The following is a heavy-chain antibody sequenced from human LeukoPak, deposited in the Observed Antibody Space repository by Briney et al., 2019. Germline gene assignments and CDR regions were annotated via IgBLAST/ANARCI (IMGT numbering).Heavy chain of an antibody. CDR1: GFTFSSYS. D-gene: IGHD2-15*01. CDR2: ISSSSSYI. J-gene: IGHJ3*02. CDR3: TRVSPRGYGSGGSCSGGAFDI. V-gene: IGHV3-21*01. Sequence: GGSLRLSCAASGFTFSSYSMNWVRQAPGKGLEWVSSISSSSSYIYYADSVKGRFTISRDNAKNSLYLQMNSLRAEDTAVYYCTRVSPRGYGSGGSCSGGAFDIWGQGTMLTVSS.